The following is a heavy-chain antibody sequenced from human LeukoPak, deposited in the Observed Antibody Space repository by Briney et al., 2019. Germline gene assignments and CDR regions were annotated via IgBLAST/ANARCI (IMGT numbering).Heavy chain of an antibody. CDR3: ARVKGSLSYYYYGMDV. D-gene: IGHD2-15*01. Sequence: LPGGSLRLSCAASGFTFSSYAMSWVRQAPGKGLEWVAVIWYDGSNKYYADSVKGRFTISRDNSKNTLYLQMNSLRAEDTAVYYCARVKGSLSYYYYGMDVWGQGTTVTVSS. CDR2: IWYDGSNK. J-gene: IGHJ6*02. V-gene: IGHV3-33*08. CDR1: GFTFSSYA.